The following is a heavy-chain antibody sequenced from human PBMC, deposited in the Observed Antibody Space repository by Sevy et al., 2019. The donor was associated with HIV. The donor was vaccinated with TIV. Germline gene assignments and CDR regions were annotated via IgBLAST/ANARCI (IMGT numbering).Heavy chain of an antibody. CDR3: ARAYCSGGSCYSLAY. D-gene: IGHD2-15*01. Sequence: APVKVSCKASGYTFTSYRIYWVRQAPGQGLEWMGWVSAHNGDTNYVQKVQGRVAMTTDTSTSTAYIELRSLTSDDTAVYYCARAYCSGGSCYSLAYWGQGSLVTVSS. J-gene: IGHJ4*02. CDR2: VSAHNGDT. V-gene: IGHV1-18*01. CDR1: GYTFTSYR.